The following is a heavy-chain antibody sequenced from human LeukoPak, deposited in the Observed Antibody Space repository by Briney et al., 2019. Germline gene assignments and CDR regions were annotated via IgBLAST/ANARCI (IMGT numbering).Heavy chain of an antibody. V-gene: IGHV1-2*02. CDR3: ARVPTINNMDV. Sequence: GASVKVSCKASGYTFTGYSIYWVRQTPGQKLEWMGWINPKTGTANSAQKFQGRVTMTRDTSISTVYMELSRLRSDDTAVYYCARVPTINNMDVWGKGTTVTVSS. CDR2: INPKTGTA. D-gene: IGHD4/OR15-4a*01. J-gene: IGHJ6*03. CDR1: GYTFTGYS.